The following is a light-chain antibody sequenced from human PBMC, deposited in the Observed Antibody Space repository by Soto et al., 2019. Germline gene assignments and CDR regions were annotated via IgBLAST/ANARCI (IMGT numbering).Light chain of an antibody. Sequence: QSALTQPASMSGSPGQSITISCTGTSSDVGSYYPVSWFQQHPRKAPKLIIYEVNKRPSGVSDRFSGSKSGNTASLTISGLQAADEAEYYCCSYAGDTTFFVFGTGTQLTVL. CDR1: SSDVGSYYP. CDR3: CSYAGDTTFFV. CDR2: EVN. J-gene: IGLJ7*01. V-gene: IGLV2-23*02.